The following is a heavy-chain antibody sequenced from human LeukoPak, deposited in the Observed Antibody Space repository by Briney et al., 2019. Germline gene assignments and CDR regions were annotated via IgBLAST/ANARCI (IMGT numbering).Heavy chain of an antibody. V-gene: IGHV4-38-2*01. CDR1: GYSISSGYY. CDR3: ASLTYCSSTSCYLAVDY. D-gene: IGHD2-2*01. J-gene: IGHJ4*02. CDR2: VYHSGST. Sequence: SETLSLTCAVSGYSISSGYYWGWIRQPPGKGLECIGSVYHSGSTYYNPSLKSRVTISVDTSKNQFSLKLSSVTAADTAVYYCASLTYCSSTSCYLAVDYWGQGTLVTVSS.